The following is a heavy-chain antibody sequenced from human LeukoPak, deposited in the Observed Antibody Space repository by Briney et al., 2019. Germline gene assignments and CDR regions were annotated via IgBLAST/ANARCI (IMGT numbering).Heavy chain of an antibody. CDR2: IWYDGSNK. D-gene: IGHD3-22*01. CDR3: AREASGYYQNWFDP. V-gene: IGHV3-33*01. CDR1: GFPFSSYG. Sequence: GGSLRLSCAASGFPFSSYGMHWVRQAPGMGLEWVAVIWYDGSNKYYADSVKGRFTISRDNSKNTLYLQMNSLRAEDTTVYYCAREASGYYQNWFDPWGQGTLVTVSS. J-gene: IGHJ5*02.